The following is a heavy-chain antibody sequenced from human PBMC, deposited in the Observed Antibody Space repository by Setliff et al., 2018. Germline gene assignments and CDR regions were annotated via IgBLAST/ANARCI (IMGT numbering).Heavy chain of an antibody. D-gene: IGHD3-22*01. CDR1: DGSISNAY. CDR3: ARRDSTGYYGYSFDF. V-gene: IGHV4-59*08. CDR2: IYDTGST. J-gene: IGHJ4*02. Sequence: SETLSLTCTVSDGSISNAYWSWIRQSPGKGLEWIGYIYDTGSTNSDPSLKSRVTMSVAPSKNQVSLKLTSVSAADTAVYYCARRDSTGYYGYSFDFWGQGTLVTVSS.